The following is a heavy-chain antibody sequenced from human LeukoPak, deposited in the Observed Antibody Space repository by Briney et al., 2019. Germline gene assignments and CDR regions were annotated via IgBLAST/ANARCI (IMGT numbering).Heavy chain of an antibody. CDR2: INPNSGGT. J-gene: IGHJ4*02. CDR3: ARGIVVVPAAIDY. V-gene: IGHV1-2*02. D-gene: IGHD2-2*01. CDR1: GYTFTGYN. Sequence: GASVKVSCKASGYTFTGYNMHWVRQAPGQGLEWMGWINPNSGGTNYAQKFQGRVTMTRDTSISTAYMELSRLRSDDTAVYYCARGIVVVPAAIDYWGQGTLVTVSS.